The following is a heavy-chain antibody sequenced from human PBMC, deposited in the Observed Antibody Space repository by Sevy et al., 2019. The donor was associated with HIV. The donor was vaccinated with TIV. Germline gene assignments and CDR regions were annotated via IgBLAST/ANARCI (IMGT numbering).Heavy chain of an antibody. CDR2: ISSSSSYM. V-gene: IGHV3-21*01. CDR1: GFTFSSYS. Sequence: GGSLRLSCAASGFTFSSYSMNWVRQAPGKGLEWVSSISSSSSYMYYADSVKGRFTIARDNAKNSLYLQMNSLRAEDTAVYYCARGPWEQWLVLYGMDVWGQGTTVTVSS. D-gene: IGHD6-19*01. J-gene: IGHJ6*02. CDR3: ARGPWEQWLVLYGMDV.